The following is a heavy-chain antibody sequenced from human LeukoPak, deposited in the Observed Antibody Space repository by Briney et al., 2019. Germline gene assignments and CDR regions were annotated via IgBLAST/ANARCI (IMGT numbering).Heavy chain of an antibody. D-gene: IGHD6-13*01. CDR2: IYYSGST. J-gene: IGHJ4*02. CDR1: GGSISSYY. Sequence: SETLSLTCTVSGGSISSYYWSWIRQPPGKGLEWIGYIYYSGSTNYSPSLKSRVTISVDTSKNQFSLKLSSVTAADTAVYYCARHSSWYQYYFDYWGQGTLVTVSS. V-gene: IGHV4-59*08. CDR3: ARHSSWYQYYFDY.